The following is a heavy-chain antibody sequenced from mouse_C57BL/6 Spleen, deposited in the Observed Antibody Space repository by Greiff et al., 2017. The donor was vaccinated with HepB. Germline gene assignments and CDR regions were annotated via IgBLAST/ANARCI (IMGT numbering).Heavy chain of an antibody. D-gene: IGHD2-1*01. J-gene: IGHJ1*03. V-gene: IGHV5-17*01. Sequence: EVQGVESGGGLVKPGGSLKLSCAASGFTFSDYGMHWVRQAPEKGLEWVAYISSGSSTIYYADTVKGRFTISRDNAKNTLFLQMTSLRSEDTAMYYCARAFLPPWYFDVWGTGTTVTVSS. CDR3: ARAFLPPWYFDV. CDR1: GFTFSDYG. CDR2: ISSGSSTI.